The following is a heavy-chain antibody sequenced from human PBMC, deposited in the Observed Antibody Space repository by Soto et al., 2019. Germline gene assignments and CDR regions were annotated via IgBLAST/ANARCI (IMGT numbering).Heavy chain of an antibody. V-gene: IGHV3-30-3*01. Sequence: PGGSLTLSCAASGSTFSSYAMHWVRQAPGKGLEWVAVISYDGSNKSYADSVKGRLTISRDNSKNTLYQQMNSLRAEDTAVYYCARAGRPRFLACLVAVGTSRSCYYYYYGMDVWGQGTTVTVSS. J-gene: IGHJ6*02. CDR2: ISYDGSNK. D-gene: IGHD3-3*01. CDR3: ARAGRPRFLACLVAVGTSRSCYYYYYGMDV. CDR1: GSTFSSYA.